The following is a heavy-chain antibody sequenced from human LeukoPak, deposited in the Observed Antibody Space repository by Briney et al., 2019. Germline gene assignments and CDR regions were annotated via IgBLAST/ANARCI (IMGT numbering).Heavy chain of an antibody. J-gene: IGHJ4*02. D-gene: IGHD3-22*01. CDR1: GGSFSGYY. Sequence: SETLSLTCAVYGGSFSGYYWSRIRQPPGKGLEWIGEINHSGSTNYNPSLKSRVTISVDTSKNQFSLKLSSVTAADTAVYYCARWGSRYCDSSGTIRACPRKRYGCSGYYFDYWGQGTLVTVSS. V-gene: IGHV4-34*01. CDR2: INHSGST. CDR3: ARWGSRYCDSSGTIRACPRKRYGCSGYYFDY.